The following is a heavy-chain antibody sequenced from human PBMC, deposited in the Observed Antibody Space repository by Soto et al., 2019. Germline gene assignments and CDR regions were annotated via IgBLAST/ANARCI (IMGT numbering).Heavy chain of an antibody. CDR3: ARGGGWAAAAGWYFDY. CDR1: GGTFSSYA. V-gene: IGHV1-69*13. D-gene: IGHD6-13*01. Sequence: ASVKVSCKASGGTFSSYAISWVRQAPGQGLEWMGGIIPIFGTANYAQKFQGRVTITADESTSTAYMELSSLRSGDTAVYYCARGGGWAAAAGWYFDYWGQGTLVTVSS. J-gene: IGHJ4*02. CDR2: IIPIFGTA.